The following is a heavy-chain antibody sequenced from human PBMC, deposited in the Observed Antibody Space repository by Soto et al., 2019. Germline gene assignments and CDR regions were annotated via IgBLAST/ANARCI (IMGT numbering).Heavy chain of an antibody. J-gene: IGHJ5*02. CDR2: ISSNSAYI. V-gene: IGHV3-21*01. D-gene: IGHD6-13*01. CDR3: TRDASRDSSARGWFDP. CDR1: GFTFRSFT. Sequence: PXVSLRLWCAASGFTFRSFTMNWVRQAPGKGLEWVSTISSNSAYIYYTDALRGRFTISRDNAKNSLHLQMNSLRAEDTAVYYCTRDASRDSSARGWFDPWGPGTLVTVSS.